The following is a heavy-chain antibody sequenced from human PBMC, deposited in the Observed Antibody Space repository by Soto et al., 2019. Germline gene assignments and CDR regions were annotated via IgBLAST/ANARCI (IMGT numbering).Heavy chain of an antibody. CDR2: ISGSGGST. CDR1: GFTFSTYA. D-gene: IGHD6-13*01. CDR3: AKGGAAAGMGYFDL. Sequence: EVQVLESGGGLVQPGGSLRLSCAASGFTFSTYAMSWVRQAPGKGLEWVSGISGSGGSTYYADSGKGRFTISRDNSKKTLFLQMSSLRAEDTAVYLCAKGGAAAGMGYFDLWGRGTLVTVSS. J-gene: IGHJ2*01. V-gene: IGHV3-23*01.